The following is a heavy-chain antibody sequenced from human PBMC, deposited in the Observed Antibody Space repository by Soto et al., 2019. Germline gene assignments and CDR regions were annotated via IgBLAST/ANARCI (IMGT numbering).Heavy chain of an antibody. V-gene: IGHV3-48*02. CDR3: ASSMVRGAYYYYGMDV. D-gene: IGHD3-10*01. CDR1: GFTFSSYS. J-gene: IGHJ6*02. Sequence: GGSLRLSCAASGFTFSSYSMNWFRQAPGKGLEWVSYISSSSSTIYYADSVKGRFTISRDNAKNSLYLQMNSLRDEDTAVYYCASSMVRGAYYYYGMDVWGQGTTVTVSS. CDR2: ISSSSSTI.